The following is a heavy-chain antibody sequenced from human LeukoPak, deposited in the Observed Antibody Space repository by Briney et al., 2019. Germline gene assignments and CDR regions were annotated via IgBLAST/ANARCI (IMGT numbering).Heavy chain of an antibody. V-gene: IGHV3-30-3*01. CDR2: ISYDGSNK. Sequence: GGSLRLSCAASGFTFSSYAMHWVRQPPGKGLEWVGVISYDGSNKYYVDSVKGRITISRDNSKNTLYLQMNSLRPEDTAVYFCATDIMDRGIPTLRFDPWGQGTLVTVSS. CDR3: ATDIMDRGIPTLRFDP. CDR1: GFTFSSYA. J-gene: IGHJ5*02. D-gene: IGHD3-10*01.